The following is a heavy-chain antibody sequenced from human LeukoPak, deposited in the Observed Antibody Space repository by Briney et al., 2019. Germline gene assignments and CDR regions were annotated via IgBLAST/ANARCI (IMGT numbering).Heavy chain of an antibody. D-gene: IGHD3-16*01. J-gene: IGHJ5*02. V-gene: IGHV3-23*01. Sequence: GSLRLSCAASGFTFSSYAMSWVRQAPGKGLEWVSTISGSGGTPYYADSVRGRFTISRDNSKNTLGLQMNSLRVDDTAIYYCIPRGILHSWGQGTLVTVSS. CDR3: IPRGILHS. CDR1: GFTFSSYA. CDR2: ISGSGGTP.